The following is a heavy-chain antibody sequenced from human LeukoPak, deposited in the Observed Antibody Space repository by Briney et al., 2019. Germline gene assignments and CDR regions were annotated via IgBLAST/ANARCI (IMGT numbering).Heavy chain of an antibody. J-gene: IGHJ6*04. CDR1: GYTFTSYG. CDR3: ARDGIDIVVVVAANPYYGMDV. D-gene: IGHD2-15*01. Sequence: ASVTVSCKASGYTFTSYGISWVRQAPGQGLEGMGWISAYNGNTNYAQKLQGRVTMTTDTSTSTAYMELRSLRSDDTAVYYCARDGIDIVVVVAANPYYGMDVWGKGTTVTVSS. V-gene: IGHV1-18*04. CDR2: ISAYNGNT.